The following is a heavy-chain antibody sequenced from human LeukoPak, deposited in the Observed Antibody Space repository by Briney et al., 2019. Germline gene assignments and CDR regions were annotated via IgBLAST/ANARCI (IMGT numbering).Heavy chain of an antibody. V-gene: IGHV4-38-2*02. J-gene: IGHJ4*02. CDR1: GYSISSGYY. CDR2: IYHSGST. CDR3: ARDRLNYHGSSGSENYFDY. Sequence: SETLSLTCTVSGYSISSGYYWGWIRQPPGKGLEWIGSIYHSGSTYYNPSLKSRVTISVDTSKNQFSLKLSSVTAADTAVYYCARDRLNYHGSSGSENYFDYWGQGTLVTVSS. D-gene: IGHD3-22*01.